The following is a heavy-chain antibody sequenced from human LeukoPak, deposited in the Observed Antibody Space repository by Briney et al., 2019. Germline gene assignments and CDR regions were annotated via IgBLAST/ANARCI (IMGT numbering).Heavy chain of an antibody. V-gene: IGHV3-23*01. CDR3: AKENTYDYVWGSYRIDS. CDR2: ISGGGSTT. CDR1: GFTFTNYV. Sequence: GGSLRLSCAPSGFTFTNYVMSWVRQPPGEGLEWVVGISGGGSTTYYADSVKGRFTISKNKSKNTLFLQMNSLRAEDTAVYYCAKENTYDYVWGSYRIDSWGQGTLVTVSS. D-gene: IGHD3-16*02. J-gene: IGHJ5*01.